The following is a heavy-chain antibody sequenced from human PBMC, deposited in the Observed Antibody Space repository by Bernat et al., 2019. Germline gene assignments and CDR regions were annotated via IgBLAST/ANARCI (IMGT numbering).Heavy chain of an antibody. V-gene: IGHV1-46*01. J-gene: IGHJ6*03. CDR3: ARAYVDTAMVTLGSYYYYMDD. D-gene: IGHD5-18*01. Sequence: QVQLVQSGAEVKKPGASVKVSCKASGYTFTSYYMHWVRQAPGQGLEWMGIINPSGGSTSYAQKFQGRVTMTRDTSTSTVYMELSRLRSEDTAVYYCARAYVDTAMVTLGSYYYYMDDWGKGTTVTVSS. CDR1: GYTFTSYY. CDR2: INPSGGST.